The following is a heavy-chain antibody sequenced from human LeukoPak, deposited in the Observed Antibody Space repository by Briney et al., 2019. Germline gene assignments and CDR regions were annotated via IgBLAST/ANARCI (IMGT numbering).Heavy chain of an antibody. D-gene: IGHD6-13*01. J-gene: IGHJ5*02. Sequence: PGRSLRLSCAASGFTFSSYGMHWVRQAPGKGLEWVAVISYDGSNKYYADSVKGRFTISRDNSKNTLYLQMNSLRAEDTAVYYCAKDTVGGGSYSSSWYNWFDPWGQGTLVTVSS. CDR1: GFTFSSYG. CDR3: AKDTVGGGSYSSSWYNWFDP. V-gene: IGHV3-30*18. CDR2: ISYDGSNK.